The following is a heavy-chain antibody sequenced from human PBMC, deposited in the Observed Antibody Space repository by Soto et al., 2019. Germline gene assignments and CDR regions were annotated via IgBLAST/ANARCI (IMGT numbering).Heavy chain of an antibody. D-gene: IGHD3-10*01. J-gene: IGHJ6*02. CDR1: GGTLRSYA. CDR3: AKARGYGSGRNNHYYGMDV. Sequence: QVHLVQSGSEVSKPGSSVKVSCKDSGGTLRSYAITWVRLAPGHGLEWMGGIIPIFNIPDYAQKFQGRVSITADKATSTAYMELSNLRPEDTAIYYCAKARGYGSGRNNHYYGMDVWGQGTTVTVSS. V-gene: IGHV1-69*17. CDR2: IIPIFNIP.